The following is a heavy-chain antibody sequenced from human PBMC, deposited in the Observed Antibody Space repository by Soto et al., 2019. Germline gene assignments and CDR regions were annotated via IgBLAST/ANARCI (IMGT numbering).Heavy chain of an antibody. CDR3: ARRPLSPWAVAYYDY. J-gene: IGHJ4*02. Sequence: QVQLVESGGGVVQPGRSLRLSCATSGFTFSTYGMVWVRQAPGKGLEWVALIWNDGSNRYYADSVKGRFAISRDDSQNTLYLQMNSLRAEDTAVYYCARRPLSPWAVAYYDYWGQGTLVTVSS. CDR1: GFTFSTYG. CDR2: IWNDGSNR. V-gene: IGHV3-33*01. D-gene: IGHD1-26*01.